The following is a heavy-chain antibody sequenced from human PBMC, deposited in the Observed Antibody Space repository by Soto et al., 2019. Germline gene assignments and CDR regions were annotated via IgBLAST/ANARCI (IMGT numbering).Heavy chain of an antibody. Sequence: QLQLQESGPGLVKPSETLSLTCTVSGVSISSSRYYWGWFRQPPGKGLEWIGTIYYGGSSYSNPSLKSRVTIALDTSKNQFSLTLTSVTAADTAVYYCARHGSYWGQGTLVTVSS. CDR2: IYYGGSS. V-gene: IGHV4-39*01. CDR3: ARHGSY. CDR1: GVSISSSRYY. J-gene: IGHJ4*02.